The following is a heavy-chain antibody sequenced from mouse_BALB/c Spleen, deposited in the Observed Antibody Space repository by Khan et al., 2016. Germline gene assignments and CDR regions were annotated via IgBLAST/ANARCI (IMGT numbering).Heavy chain of an antibody. CDR1: GYTFTNYG. CDR2: IHTSTGEP. D-gene: IGHD3-1*01. J-gene: IGHJ3*01. CDR3: ARTARATFAY. Sequence: QIELVQSGPELKKPGETVKISCKASGYTFTNYGMNWVKQAPGKGLKWMGWIHTSTGEPTYAEEFKGRVAFSLDTSASNAYLQINNLKSADTATCFCARTARATFAYWGQGTMVTVSS. V-gene: IGHV9-3*02.